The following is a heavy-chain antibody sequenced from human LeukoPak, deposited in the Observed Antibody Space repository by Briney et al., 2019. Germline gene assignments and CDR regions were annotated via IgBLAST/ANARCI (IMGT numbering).Heavy chain of an antibody. CDR2: IYYSGST. D-gene: IGHD3-16*01. CDR3: ARGSYGYIDQ. CDR1: GGSISSSSYY. V-gene: IGHV4-39*07. Sequence: SETLSLTCTVSGGSISSSSYYWGWIRQPPGKGLEWVGSIYYSGSTYYNSPSLRSRVTMSPDTSMNRFSLKLSSVTAADTAVYYCARGSYGYIDQWGQGLLVTVSS. J-gene: IGHJ4*02.